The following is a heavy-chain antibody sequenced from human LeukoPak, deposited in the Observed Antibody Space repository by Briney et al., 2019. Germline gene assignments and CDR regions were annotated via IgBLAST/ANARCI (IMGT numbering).Heavy chain of an antibody. D-gene: IGHD6-19*01. V-gene: IGHV5-10-1*01. CDR2: INPGNSYT. CDR3: ARGGWLDDY. Sequence: GESLKISCKGSGYIFTSYWISWVRQMPGKGLEWMGRINPGNSYTNYNPSFQGHVTFSVDKSIATAYLQWPTLKAPDTAMYYCARGGWLDDYWGQGTLVTVSS. CDR1: GYIFTSYW. J-gene: IGHJ4*02.